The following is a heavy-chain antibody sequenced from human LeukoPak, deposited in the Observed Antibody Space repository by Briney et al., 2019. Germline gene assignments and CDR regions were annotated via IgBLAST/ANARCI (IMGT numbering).Heavy chain of an antibody. CDR1: GFTVSSNY. CDR3: ARLVATTGRLYFDY. Sequence: GGSLRLSCAASGFTVSSNYMGWGRQAPGKGLEYVSVIYSGGNTYYAGSVKGRFTISRDNSKNTVYLQINSLRAADTAVFYCARLVATTGRLYFDYWGQGNLVTVSS. CDR2: IYSGGNT. D-gene: IGHD2-2*01. V-gene: IGHV3-53*01. J-gene: IGHJ4*02.